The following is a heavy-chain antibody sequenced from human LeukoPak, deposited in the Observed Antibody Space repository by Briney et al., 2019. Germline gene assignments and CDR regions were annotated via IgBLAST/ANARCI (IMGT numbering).Heavy chain of an antibody. CDR2: IYYSGST. D-gene: IGHD6-13*01. J-gene: IGHJ6*02. Sequence: SETLSLTCTVSGGSISSYYWSWIRQPPGKGLEWIGYIYYSGSTNYNPSLKSRVTISVDTSKNQFSLKLSPVTAADTAVYYCAREREQLVPPYYYYYGMDVWGQGTTVTVSS. CDR1: GGSISSYY. V-gene: IGHV4-59*01. CDR3: AREREQLVPPYYYYYGMDV.